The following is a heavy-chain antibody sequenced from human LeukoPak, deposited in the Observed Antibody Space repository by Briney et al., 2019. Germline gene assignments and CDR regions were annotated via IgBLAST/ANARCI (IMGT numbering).Heavy chain of an antibody. CDR1: GFTFSSYV. CDR3: AKDRTSVHLWLSDLDY. D-gene: IGHD5-18*01. J-gene: IGHJ4*02. V-gene: IGHV3-30*18. CDR2: ISYDGSNK. Sequence: GRSLRLSCAASGFTFSSYVMHWVRQAPGKGLEWVAIISYDGSNKYYADSVKGRFNISRDNSKNTLFLQINSLRAEDTAVYYCAKDRTSVHLWLSDLDYWGQGTLVTVSS.